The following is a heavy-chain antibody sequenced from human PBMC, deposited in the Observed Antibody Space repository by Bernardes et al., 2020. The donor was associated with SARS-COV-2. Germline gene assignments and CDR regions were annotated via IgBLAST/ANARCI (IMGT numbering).Heavy chain of an antibody. V-gene: IGHV3-72*01. D-gene: IGHD3-22*01. CDR1: GFTFSDHY. Sequence: SLRLSCAASGFTFSDHYMDWVRQAPGKGLEWVGRIRNKANSYTTDYAASVKGRFTISRDDSKSSLYLQMNSLKTEDTAVYYCARDRRYYDSSGYRSYGLDVWGQGTTVAVSS. CDR2: IRNKANSYTT. CDR3: ARDRRYYDSSGYRSYGLDV. J-gene: IGHJ6*02.